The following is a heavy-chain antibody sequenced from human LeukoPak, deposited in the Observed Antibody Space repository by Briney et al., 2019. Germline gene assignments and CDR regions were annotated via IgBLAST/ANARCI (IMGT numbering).Heavy chain of an antibody. CDR1: GITFSSYG. V-gene: IGHV3-23*01. D-gene: IGHD2-15*01. CDR2: ISSTGGTT. Sequence: GGSLRLSCAASGITFSSYGMSWVRQAPGKGLEWVSSISSTGGTTYYADSVKGRFTISRDNSKNTLYLQMNNLRAEDTAIYYCAKNGDRGAYCTGGTCYPYFYYYMDVWGKGPRSPS. J-gene: IGHJ6*03. CDR3: AKNGDRGAYCTGGTCYPYFYYYMDV.